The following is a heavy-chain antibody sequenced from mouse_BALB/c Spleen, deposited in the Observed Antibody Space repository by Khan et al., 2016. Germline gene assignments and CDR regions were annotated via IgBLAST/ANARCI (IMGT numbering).Heavy chain of an antibody. V-gene: IGHV1-87*01. Sequence: QVQLKQSGAELARPGASVKLSCKASGYTFTSYWMQWVKQRPGQGLEWMGAIYPGDGDTRYTQKFKGKATLTADKYSSTVYMQRSSLASEDAAVYYCASYYGSSYDYFDYWGQGTTLTVSS. J-gene: IGHJ2*01. CDR3: ASYYGSSYDYFDY. CDR1: GYTFTSYW. CDR2: IYPGDGDT. D-gene: IGHD1-1*01.